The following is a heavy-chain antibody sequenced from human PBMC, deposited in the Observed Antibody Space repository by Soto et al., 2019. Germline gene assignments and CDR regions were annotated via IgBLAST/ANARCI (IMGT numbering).Heavy chain of an antibody. CDR3: ARGGRDTIFGDDYYGMDV. Sequence: EVQLVESGGGLVQPGGSLRLSCAASGFTFSSYSMNWVRQAPGKGLEWVSSISSSSSYIYYADSVKGRFTISRDNAKNSLYLQMNSLRAEDTAVYYCARGGRDTIFGDDYYGMDVWGQGTTVTVSS. CDR1: GFTFSSYS. J-gene: IGHJ6*02. CDR2: ISSSSSYI. D-gene: IGHD3-3*01. V-gene: IGHV3-21*01.